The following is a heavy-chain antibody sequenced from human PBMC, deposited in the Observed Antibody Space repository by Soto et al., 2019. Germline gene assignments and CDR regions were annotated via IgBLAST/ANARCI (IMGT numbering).Heavy chain of an antibody. CDR2: IRAYNGNT. Sequence: RASVKVSCKASGYTFTSYGISWVRQAPGQGLEWMGWIRAYNGNTNYAQKLQGRVTMTTDTSTSTAYMELRSLRSDDTAVYYCARALYCSSTSCLMDVWGQGTTVTVSS. CDR3: ARALYCSSTSCLMDV. V-gene: IGHV1-18*04. D-gene: IGHD2-2*01. J-gene: IGHJ6*02. CDR1: GYTFTSYG.